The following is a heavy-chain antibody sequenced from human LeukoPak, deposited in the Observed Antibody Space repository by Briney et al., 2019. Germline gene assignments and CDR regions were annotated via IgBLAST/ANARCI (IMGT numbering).Heavy chain of an antibody. CDR1: GGSISSYY. CDR3: ARGRPHYDILTGSQPDAFDI. CDR2: NYTSGST. V-gene: IGHV4-4*07. J-gene: IGHJ3*02. D-gene: IGHD3-9*01. Sequence: SEALSLTCTVSGGSISSYYWSWIRQPAGKGLEWIGRNYTSGSTNYNPSLKSRVTMSVDTSKNQFSLKLSSVTAADTAVYYCARGRPHYDILTGSQPDAFDIWGQGTMVTVSS.